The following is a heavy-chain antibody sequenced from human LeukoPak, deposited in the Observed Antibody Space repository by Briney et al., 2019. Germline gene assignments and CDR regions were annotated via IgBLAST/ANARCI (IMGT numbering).Heavy chain of an antibody. CDR1: GLSFSSYG. CDR3: AKPGGYYDSSFFDY. J-gene: IGHJ4*02. Sequence: GGSLRLSCAASGLSFSSYGVHWVRQPPEKGLEWVAFIRYDGSNKYYADSVKGRFTISRDNSKNTLYLQMSSLRAEDTAVYYCAKPGGYYDSSFFDYWGQGTLVTVSS. CDR2: IRYDGSNK. V-gene: IGHV3-30*02. D-gene: IGHD3-22*01.